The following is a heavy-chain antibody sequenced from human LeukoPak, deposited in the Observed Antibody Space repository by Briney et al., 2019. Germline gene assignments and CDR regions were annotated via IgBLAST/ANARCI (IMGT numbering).Heavy chain of an antibody. V-gene: IGHV3-23*01. Sequence: PGGSLRLSCAASGFTFSNSGMSWVRQAPGKGLEWVSGISDSGGRIYYADSMKGRFTISRDNSKNTLYLQMNSLRAEDTAVYYCAKGGAVSSKSITMIRGTRRYYYYMDVWGKGTTVTISS. D-gene: IGHD3-10*01. CDR1: GFTFSNSG. CDR3: AKGGAVSSKSITMIRGTRRYYYYMDV. J-gene: IGHJ6*03. CDR2: ISDSGGRI.